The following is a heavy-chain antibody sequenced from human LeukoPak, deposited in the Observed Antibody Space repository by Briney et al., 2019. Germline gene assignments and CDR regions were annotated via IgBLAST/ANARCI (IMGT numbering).Heavy chain of an antibody. D-gene: IGHD3-10*01. V-gene: IGHV1-2*06. Sequence: GSSVKVSCKASGYTFTGYYMHWVRQAPGQGLEWMGRINPNSGGTNYAQKFQGRVTMTRDTSISTAYMALSRLRSDDTAVYYCASQLWFGELLPAYWGQGTLVTVSS. CDR2: INPNSGGT. J-gene: IGHJ4*02. CDR1: GYTFTGYY. CDR3: ASQLWFGELLPAY.